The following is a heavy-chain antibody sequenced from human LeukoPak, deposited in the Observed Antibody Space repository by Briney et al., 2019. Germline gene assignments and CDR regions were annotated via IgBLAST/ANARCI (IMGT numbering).Heavy chain of an antibody. CDR2: IYYGGST. D-gene: IGHD3-3*01. Sequence: SETLSLTCTVSGGSISSGDYYWSWIRQPPGKGLEWIGYIYYGGSTYYNPPLKSRVTISVDTSKNQFSLKLSSVTAADTAVYYCARTFSGYDFWSGYSTENNWFDPWGQGTLVTVSS. J-gene: IGHJ5*02. CDR1: GGSISSGDYY. CDR3: ARTFSGYDFWSGYSTENNWFDP. V-gene: IGHV4-30-4*08.